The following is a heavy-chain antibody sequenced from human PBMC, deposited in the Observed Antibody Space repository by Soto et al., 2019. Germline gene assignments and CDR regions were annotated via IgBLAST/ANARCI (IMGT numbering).Heavy chain of an antibody. J-gene: IGHJ2*01. CDR3: ARELLPAEIYPNGAGYFDL. CDR1: GGSISSYY. V-gene: IGHV4-4*07. CDR2: IYTSGST. Sequence: QVQLQESGPGLVKPSETLSLTCTVSGGSISSYYGSWIRQPAGKGLEWIGRIYTSGSTNYNPSLKSRVTMSVDTSKNQFSLKLSSVTAADTAVYYCARELLPAEIYPNGAGYFDLWGRGTLVTVSS. D-gene: IGHD2-15*01.